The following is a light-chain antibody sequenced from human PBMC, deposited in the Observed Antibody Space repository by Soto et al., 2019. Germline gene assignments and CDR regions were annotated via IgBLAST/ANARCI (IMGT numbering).Light chain of an antibody. CDR2: GAS. V-gene: IGKV3-20*01. Sequence: EIVLTQSPGTLSLSPGERATLSCRASQSVSSSYLAWYQQKPGQAPRLLIYGASSRATGIRDRFSGSGSGTDFTLTISRLEPGDFAVYYCQQYSSSPLHFGQGTKLEIK. CDR1: QSVSSSY. CDR3: QQYSSSPLH. J-gene: IGKJ2*01.